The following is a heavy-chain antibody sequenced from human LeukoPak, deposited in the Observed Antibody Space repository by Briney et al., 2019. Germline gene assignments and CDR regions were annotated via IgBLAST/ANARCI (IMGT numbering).Heavy chain of an antibody. CDR2: INPNSGDT. CDR3: ARGYYYDSSGYFFDY. D-gene: IGHD3-22*01. Sequence: ASVKVSCKASGYTFTGYYIHWVRQAPGQGLEWMGWINPNSGDTNYAQKFQGRVTMTRDTSISTAYMELSRLRSDDTAVYYCARGYYYDSSGYFFDYWGQGTLVTVSS. CDR1: GYTFTGYY. V-gene: IGHV1-2*02. J-gene: IGHJ4*02.